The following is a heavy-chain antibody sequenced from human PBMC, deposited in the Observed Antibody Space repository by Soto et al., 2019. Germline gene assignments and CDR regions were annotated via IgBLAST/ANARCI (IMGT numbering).Heavy chain of an antibody. CDR3: ARDYLVTVTTTTNNWFDP. V-gene: IGHV1-69*13. CDR2: IIPIFGTA. CDR1: GGTFSSYA. Sequence: SVRVSCKASGGTFSSYAISWVRQAPGQGLEWMGGIIPIFGTANYAQKFQGRVTITADESTSTAYMELSSLRSEDTAVYYCARDYLVTVTTTTNNWFDPWGQGTLVTVSS. J-gene: IGHJ5*02. D-gene: IGHD4-17*01.